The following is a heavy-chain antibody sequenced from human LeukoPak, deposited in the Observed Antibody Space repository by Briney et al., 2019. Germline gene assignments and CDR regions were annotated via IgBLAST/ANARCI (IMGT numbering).Heavy chain of an antibody. CDR3: ARTSQVTSVMDI. V-gene: IGHV3-13*04. CDR1: AFTFSTYD. J-gene: IGHJ3*02. Sequence: GGSLRLSCAASAFTFSTYDMHRVRQATGKGLEWVSAIDTAGNTFYPGSVKGRFTISRENAKDSLYLQMNNVRAGDTAVYFCARTSQVTSVMDIWGQGTMVTVSS. D-gene: IGHD3-16*01. CDR2: IDTAGNT.